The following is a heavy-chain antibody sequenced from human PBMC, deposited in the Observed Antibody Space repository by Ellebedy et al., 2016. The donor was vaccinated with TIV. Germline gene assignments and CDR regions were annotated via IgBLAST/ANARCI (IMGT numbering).Heavy chain of an antibody. CDR1: GFTVSSNY. CDR2: ISWNSGSI. J-gene: IGHJ4*02. CDR3: AKGFGIAAAVPGDY. Sequence: GGSLRLXXAASGFTVSSNYMNWVRQAPGKGLEWVSGISWNSGSIGYADSVKGRFTISRDNAKNSLYLQMNSLRAEDTALYYCAKGFGIAAAVPGDYWGQGTLVTVSS. V-gene: IGHV3-9*01. D-gene: IGHD6-13*01.